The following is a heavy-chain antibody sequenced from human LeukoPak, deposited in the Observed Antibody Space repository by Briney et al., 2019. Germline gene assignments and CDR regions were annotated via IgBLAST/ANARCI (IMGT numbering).Heavy chain of an antibody. CDR1: GYSFTTYW. D-gene: IGHD3-16*02. Sequence: GESLQISCNGSGYSFTTYWIAWVRQMPGKGLEWMGIIYPRDSDIRYSPPFQGQVTISADKSISTAYLQWNSLKASDTAMYYCARMIGLGEVSPYFDYWGQGSLVTVSS. CDR3: ARMIGLGEVSPYFDY. V-gene: IGHV5-51*01. J-gene: IGHJ4*02. CDR2: IYPRDSDI.